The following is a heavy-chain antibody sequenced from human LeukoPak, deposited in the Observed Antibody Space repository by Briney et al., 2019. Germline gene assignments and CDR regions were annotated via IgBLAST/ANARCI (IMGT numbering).Heavy chain of an antibody. CDR2: IYPGDSDT. Sequence: GESLKISCKASGFSFTNYWIGWGRQMPGKGLEWMGIIYPGDSDTRYSPSFQGQVTISADKPSSTAYLQWRSLKASDTAMYYCAGHSFDTVDAFDVWGQGTIVIVSA. CDR3: AGHSFDTVDAFDV. J-gene: IGHJ3*01. CDR1: GFSFTNYW. D-gene: IGHD2-2*02. V-gene: IGHV5-51*01.